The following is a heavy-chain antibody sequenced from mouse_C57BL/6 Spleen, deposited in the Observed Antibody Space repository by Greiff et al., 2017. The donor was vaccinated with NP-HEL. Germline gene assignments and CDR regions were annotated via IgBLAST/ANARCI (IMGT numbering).Heavy chain of an antibody. J-gene: IGHJ1*03. CDR3: TTSDGSSHWYFDV. CDR2: IDPEDGDT. Sequence: EVQLQQSGAELVRPGASVKLSCTASGFNIKDYYMHWVKQRPEQGLEWIGRIDPEDGDTEYAPKFQGKATMTADTSSNTAYLQLSSLTSEDTAVYYCTTSDGSSHWYFDVWGTGTTVTVSS. D-gene: IGHD1-1*01. CDR1: GFNIKDYY. V-gene: IGHV14-1*01.